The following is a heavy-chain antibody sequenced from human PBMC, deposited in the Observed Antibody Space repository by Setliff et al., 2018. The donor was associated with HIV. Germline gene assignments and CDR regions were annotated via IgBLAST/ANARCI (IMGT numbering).Heavy chain of an antibody. CDR2: ISGSGSTI. D-gene: IGHD6-6*01. CDR3: TRGGSSFLGY. V-gene: IGHV3-48*03. J-gene: IGHJ4*02. Sequence: GSLRLSCAASGFTFSTSEMNWVRQAPGKGLEWVSYISGSGSTIYYADSVKGRFTISRDNSKNSLNLQMNSLRAEDTAVYYCTRGGSSFLGYWGQGTLVTVSS. CDR1: GFTFSTSE.